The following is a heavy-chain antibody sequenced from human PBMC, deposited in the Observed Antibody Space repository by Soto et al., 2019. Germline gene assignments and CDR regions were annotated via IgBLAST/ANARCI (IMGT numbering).Heavy chain of an antibody. D-gene: IGHD3-22*01. J-gene: IGHJ6*02. CDR1: GYTFTSYY. V-gene: IGHV1-46*01. CDR2: INPSGGST. CDR3: ARDRKYYYDSSGYLLYGMDV. Sequence: XSVKGSCKASGYTFTSYYMHWVREAPVQGLEWMGIINPSGGSTSYAQKFQGRVTMTRDTSTSTVYMELSSLRSEDTAVYYCARDRKYYYDSSGYLLYGMDVWGQGTTVTVS.